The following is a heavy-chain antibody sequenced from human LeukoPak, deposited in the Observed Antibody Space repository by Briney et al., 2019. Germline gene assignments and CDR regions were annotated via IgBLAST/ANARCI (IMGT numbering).Heavy chain of an antibody. CDR2: ISHSNTYT. D-gene: IGHD6-13*01. CDR3: AKDGDSSSSHYYFDY. CDR1: GFTFSSYG. V-gene: IGHV3-21*04. Sequence: GGSLRLSCAASGFTFSSYGMHWVRQAPGKGLEWVSSISHSNTYTYYADSVKGRFTISRDSAKNSLYLEMNSLRAEDTAVYYCAKDGDSSSSHYYFDYWGQGTLVTVSS. J-gene: IGHJ4*02.